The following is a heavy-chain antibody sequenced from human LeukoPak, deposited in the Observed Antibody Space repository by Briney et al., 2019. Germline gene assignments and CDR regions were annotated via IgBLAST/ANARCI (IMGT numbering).Heavy chain of an antibody. Sequence: SETLSLTCTVSGGSISSYYWSWIRQPPGKGLEWIGYIYYSGSTNYNPSLKSRVTISVDTSKNQFSLKLSSVTAADTAVYYCARHRIAAAAYFDYWGQGTLVTVSS. D-gene: IGHD6-13*01. CDR1: GGSISSYY. CDR2: IYYSGST. J-gene: IGHJ4*02. V-gene: IGHV4-59*08. CDR3: ARHRIAAAAYFDY.